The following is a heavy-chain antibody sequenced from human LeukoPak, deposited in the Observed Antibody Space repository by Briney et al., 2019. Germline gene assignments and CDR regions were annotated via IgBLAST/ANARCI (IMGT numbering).Heavy chain of an antibody. CDR1: GGSISSSSYY. CDR3: ARVIIAAAGTGNYFDY. V-gene: IGHV4-61*05. D-gene: IGHD6-13*01. Sequence: PSETLSLTCTVSGGSISSSSYYWGWIRQPPGKGLEWIGYIYYSGSTNYNPSLKSRVTISVDTSKNQFSLKLSSVTAADTAVYYCARVIIAAAGTGNYFDYWGQGTLVTVSS. J-gene: IGHJ4*02. CDR2: IYYSGST.